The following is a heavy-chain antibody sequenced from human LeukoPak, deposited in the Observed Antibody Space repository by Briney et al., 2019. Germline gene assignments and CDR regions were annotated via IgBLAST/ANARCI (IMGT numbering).Heavy chain of an antibody. D-gene: IGHD2-8*01. Sequence: GGSLRLSCAASGFTFSSYWMSWVRQAPGKGLEWVANIKQDGSEKYYVDSVKGRFTISRDNAKNSLYLQMNSLRAEDTAVYYCAKDGVLMVYADSSSWGYYYYYYMDVWGKGTTVTVSS. V-gene: IGHV3-7*01. CDR1: GFTFSSYW. CDR2: IKQDGSEK. CDR3: AKDGVLMVYADSSSWGYYYYYYMDV. J-gene: IGHJ6*03.